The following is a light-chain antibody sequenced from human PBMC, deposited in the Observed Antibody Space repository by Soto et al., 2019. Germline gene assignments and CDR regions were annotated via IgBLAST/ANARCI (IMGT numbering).Light chain of an antibody. J-gene: IGLJ3*02. CDR2: EVK. CDR3: CSYVDTDPWV. Sequence: QSLLTQPPSASGSPGQSVTVSCTVSSSDICDYNFVSWYQQHPGKAPKLIIYEVKKRPSGVPDRFSAYKSGNTGSVTVSGIQAEDEADYCCCSYVDTDPWVFGGGNK. V-gene: IGLV2-8*01. CDR1: SSDICDYNF.